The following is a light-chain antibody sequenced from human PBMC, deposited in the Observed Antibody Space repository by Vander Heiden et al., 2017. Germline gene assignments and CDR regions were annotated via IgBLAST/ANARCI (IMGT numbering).Light chain of an antibody. J-gene: IGKJ1*01. CDR2: KAS. CDR3: QQFGSYLWT. CDR1: QSISAW. Sequence: DIQMTRSPSTLSASVGDRVTITCRASQSISAWLAWYQQKPGKAPKVLIYKASTLKSGVPSRFSGSGFGTEFTLTISSLQPDDFATYYCQQFGSYLWTFGQGTKVEFK. V-gene: IGKV1-5*03.